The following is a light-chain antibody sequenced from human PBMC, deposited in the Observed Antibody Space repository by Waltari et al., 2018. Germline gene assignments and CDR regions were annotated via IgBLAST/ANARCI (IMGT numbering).Light chain of an antibody. J-gene: IGLJ3*02. Sequence: QSVLTQPPSVSGAPGQRVTISCTGSGSNIRAGYDVHWYQQLPRAAPKLLIYGSSSRPLGVPDRFFGSTSGTIASLAITGLQAEDEADYYCQSYDTSLSVVFGGGTKLTVL. CDR2: GSS. CDR3: QSYDTSLSVV. CDR1: GSNIRAGYD. V-gene: IGLV1-40*01.